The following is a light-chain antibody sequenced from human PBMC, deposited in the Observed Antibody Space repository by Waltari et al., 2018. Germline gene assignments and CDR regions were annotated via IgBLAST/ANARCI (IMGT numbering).Light chain of an antibody. V-gene: IGLV2-23*02. CDR1: SSDVGNYQR. CDR3: SSYAGSSKGV. Sequence: QSALTPPASVSGSPGQSITISCTGTSSDVGNYQRVSWYQQPPGKAPKLMIYAVSKRPSGVSDRFSGSKSGDMASLTISGLQPEDEAEYFCSSYAGSSKGVFGGGTKVTVL. J-gene: IGLJ2*01. CDR2: AVS.